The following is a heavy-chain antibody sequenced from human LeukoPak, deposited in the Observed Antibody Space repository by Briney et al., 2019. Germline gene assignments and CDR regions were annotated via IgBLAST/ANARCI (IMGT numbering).Heavy chain of an antibody. CDR1: GFSFTTAW. Sequence: GGSLRLSCGASGFSFTTAWMSWVRQAPGKGLEWVARIKSDGAVDYASPVKGRLTISKDYSKNTLYLQMNSLKVEDTAVYYCAIDDYYDYSGTREADYFDYWGQGPWSPSPQ. CDR2: IKSDGAV. J-gene: IGHJ4*02. CDR3: AIDDYYDYSGTREADYFDY. D-gene: IGHD3-22*01. V-gene: IGHV3-15*01.